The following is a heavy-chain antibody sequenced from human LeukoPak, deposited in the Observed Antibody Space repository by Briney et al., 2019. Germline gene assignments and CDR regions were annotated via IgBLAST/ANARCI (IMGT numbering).Heavy chain of an antibody. CDR1: GYTFTDYY. J-gene: IGHJ3*02. CDR2: VDPEDGET. D-gene: IGHD5-18*01. V-gene: IGHV1-69-2*01. CDR3: ARFVDTAMDAFDI. Sequence: ASVKISCKVSGYTFTDYYMHWVQQAPGKGLEWMGLVDPEDGETIYAEKFQGRVTITADTSTDTAYMELSSLRSEDTAVYYCARFVDTAMDAFDIWGQGTMVTVSS.